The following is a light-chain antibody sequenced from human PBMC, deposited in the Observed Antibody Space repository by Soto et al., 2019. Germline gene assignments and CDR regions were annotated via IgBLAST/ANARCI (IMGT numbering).Light chain of an antibody. V-gene: IGKV3-11*01. CDR3: QQRTDWVT. J-gene: IGKJ4*01. Sequence: EVVLTQSPATLSLSPGERATLSCRASQSIRNYLAWYQQKPGQAPRLLIYDASNKATGIPARFSGSGSGTDFRLTISSLEPEDSGVYYCQQRTDWVTFGGGTKVEIK. CDR2: DAS. CDR1: QSIRNY.